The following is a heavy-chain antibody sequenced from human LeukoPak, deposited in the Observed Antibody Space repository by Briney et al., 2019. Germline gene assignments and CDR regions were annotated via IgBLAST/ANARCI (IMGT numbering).Heavy chain of an antibody. V-gene: IGHV4-59*01. J-gene: IGHJ4*02. CDR2: IYYSGST. CDR1: GGSISSYY. D-gene: IGHD5-24*01. Sequence: SETLSLTCTVSGGSISSYYRSWIRQPPGKGLEWIGYIYYSGSTYYTPSLKSRVTISVDTSKNQFSLKLSSVTAADTAVYYCARARTITGYFDYWGQGTLVTVSS. CDR3: ARARTITGYFDY.